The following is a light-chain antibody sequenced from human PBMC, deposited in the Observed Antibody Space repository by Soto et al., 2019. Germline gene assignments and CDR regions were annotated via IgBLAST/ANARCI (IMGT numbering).Light chain of an antibody. CDR3: QQLNSYPIT. J-gene: IGKJ5*01. Sequence: GDRVTITCRASQSISSWLAWYQQKPGKAPKLLIYDASSLESGVPSRFSGSGSGTEFTPTISSLQPDDFATYYCQQLNSYPITFGQGTRLEIK. CDR2: DAS. V-gene: IGKV1-5*01. CDR1: QSISSW.